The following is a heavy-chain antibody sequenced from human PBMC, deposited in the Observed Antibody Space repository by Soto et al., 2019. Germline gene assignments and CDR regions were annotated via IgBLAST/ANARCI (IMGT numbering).Heavy chain of an antibody. CDR1: GITLSNAW. Sequence: EVQLAESGGGLVEPGGSLRLSCAGSGITLSNAWMNWVRQAAGKGLEWVGRIRSKGDGGATEYAAPVKGRFTFSRDDSENTLFLQMSALKPEDTGVYFCTSTRPGTNVFDIWGPGTMVIVSS. V-gene: IGHV3-15*01. J-gene: IGHJ3*02. CDR3: TSTRPGTNVFDI. CDR2: IRSKGDGGAT. D-gene: IGHD1-1*01.